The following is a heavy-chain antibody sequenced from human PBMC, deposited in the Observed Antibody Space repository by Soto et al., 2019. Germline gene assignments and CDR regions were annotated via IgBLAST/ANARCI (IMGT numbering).Heavy chain of an antibody. D-gene: IGHD2-21*01. CDR2: ISADTGTR. V-gene: IGHV1-18*01. CDR3: ARTTVDRRMWSWLDP. CDR1: GYTFTRYG. Sequence: QDQLVQSGGEVEKPGASVKVSCKASGYTFTRYGISWVRQAPGQGLEWMGWISADTGTRFYAQKFQGRVTMTTDMATTKAYMELGGLKSDDTAVYYCARTTVDRRMWSWLDPWGQGTQVTVSS. J-gene: IGHJ5*02.